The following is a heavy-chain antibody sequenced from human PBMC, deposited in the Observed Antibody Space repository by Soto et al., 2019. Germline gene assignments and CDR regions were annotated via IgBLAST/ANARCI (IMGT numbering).Heavy chain of an antibody. Sequence: GGSLRLSCAASGFTFSTYAMSWVRQAPGKGLEWVSAISAGGGSTYYADSVRGRFTTSRDNSMNALYLQMNSLRIEDTAVYYCAHPRGYGVFDAYDIWGQGTMVTVSS. CDR1: GFTFSTYA. V-gene: IGHV3-23*01. J-gene: IGHJ3*02. CDR3: AHPRGYGVFDAYDI. CDR2: ISAGGGST. D-gene: IGHD4-17*01.